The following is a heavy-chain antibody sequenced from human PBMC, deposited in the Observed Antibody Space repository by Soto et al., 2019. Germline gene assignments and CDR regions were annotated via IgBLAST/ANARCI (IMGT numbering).Heavy chain of an antibody. D-gene: IGHD6-6*01. J-gene: IGHJ4*02. Sequence: SETLSLTCAVYGGSFSGYYWSWIRQPPGKGLEWIGEINHSGSTNYNPSLKSRVTISVDTSKNQFSLKLSSVTAADTAVYYCARDLRGEYSSSSDSGYWGQGTLVTVS. CDR3: ARDLRGEYSSSSDSGY. CDR1: GGSFSGYY. CDR2: INHSGST. V-gene: IGHV4-34*01.